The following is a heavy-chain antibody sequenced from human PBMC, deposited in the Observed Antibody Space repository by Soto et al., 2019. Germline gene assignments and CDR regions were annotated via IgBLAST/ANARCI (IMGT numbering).Heavy chain of an antibody. J-gene: IGHJ4*02. D-gene: IGHD2-21*02. CDR2: FDGEDGQT. CDR3: GIQVATGNIDY. CDR1: GYSFSEMS. V-gene: IGHV1-24*01. Sequence: ASVKVCCKVYGYSFSEMSMHWVRQTPEKGLEWMGSFDGEDGQTMYAQKFQGRVTMTEDTSADTAYMELSSLRSDDTAVYYCGIQVATGNIDYCGSGSRLTVSS.